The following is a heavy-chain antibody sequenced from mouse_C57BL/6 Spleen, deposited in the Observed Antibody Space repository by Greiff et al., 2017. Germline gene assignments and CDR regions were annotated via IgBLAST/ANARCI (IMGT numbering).Heavy chain of an antibody. CDR3: ARSYYGSSYWYFDV. Sequence: VQLQQPGAELVRPGSSEKLSCKASGYTFTSYWMDWVKQRPGQGLEWIGNIYPSDSETHYNQKFKDKATLTVDKSSSTAYMQLSSLTSEDSAVYYCARSYYGSSYWYFDVWGTGTTVTVSS. J-gene: IGHJ1*03. D-gene: IGHD1-1*01. V-gene: IGHV1-61*01. CDR2: IYPSDSET. CDR1: GYTFTSYW.